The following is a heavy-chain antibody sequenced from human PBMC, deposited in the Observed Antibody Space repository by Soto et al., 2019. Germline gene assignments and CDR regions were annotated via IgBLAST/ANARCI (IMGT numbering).Heavy chain of an antibody. J-gene: IGHJ3*02. V-gene: IGHV3-30-3*01. CDR3: ARAVQAGAFDI. CDR1: GFTFSSYA. D-gene: IGHD1-1*01. CDR2: ISYDGSNK. Sequence: RRLSCAASGFTFSSYAMHWVRQAPGKGLEWVAVISYDGSNKYYADSVKGRFTIPRDNSKNTLYLQMNSLRAEDTAVYYCARAVQAGAFDIWGQGTMVTVSS.